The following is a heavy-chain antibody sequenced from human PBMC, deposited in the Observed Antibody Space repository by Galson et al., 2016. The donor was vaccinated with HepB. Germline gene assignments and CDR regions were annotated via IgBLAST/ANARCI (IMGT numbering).Heavy chain of an antibody. Sequence: SLRLSCAASGFTFSNYWMSWVRQGPGKGLEWVGNIKDDGSEKNYVESVKGRFTIFRDNAKNSLYMQMNSLRVEDTAVYYCTRDFGYSNYDWGQGTLVPVSS. J-gene: IGHJ4*02. D-gene: IGHD6-13*01. V-gene: IGHV3-7*01. CDR1: GFTFSNYW. CDR2: IKDDGSEK. CDR3: TRDFGYSNYD.